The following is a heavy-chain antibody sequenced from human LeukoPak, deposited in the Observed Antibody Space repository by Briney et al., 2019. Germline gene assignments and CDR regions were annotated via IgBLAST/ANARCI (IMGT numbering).Heavy chain of an antibody. CDR2: INPSVGSA. V-gene: IGHV1-46*01. CDR1: GYTFTSYS. CDR3: ARRVGTTRTAFDN. J-gene: IGHJ4*02. D-gene: IGHD1-26*01. Sequence: ASVKVSCKASGYTFTSYSVHWVRQAPGQGLEWMATINPSVGSAIYAQKFQGRVTVTSDTSTSAVFMELTSLTSDDTAVYYCARRVGTTRTAFDNWGQGTLVTVSS.